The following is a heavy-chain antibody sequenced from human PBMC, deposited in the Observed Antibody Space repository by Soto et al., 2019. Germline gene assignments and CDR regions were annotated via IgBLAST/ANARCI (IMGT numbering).Heavy chain of an antibody. CDR3: AGGRVVTAIHYYYGMDV. D-gene: IGHD2-21*02. J-gene: IGHJ6*02. V-gene: IGHV3-7*01. Sequence: GGSLRLSCAASGFTFSSYWMSWVRQAPGKGLEWVANIKQDGSEKYYVDSVKGRFTISRDNAKNSLYLQMNSLRAEDAAVYCCAGGRVVTAIHYYYGMDVWGQGTTVTVSS. CDR1: GFTFSSYW. CDR2: IKQDGSEK.